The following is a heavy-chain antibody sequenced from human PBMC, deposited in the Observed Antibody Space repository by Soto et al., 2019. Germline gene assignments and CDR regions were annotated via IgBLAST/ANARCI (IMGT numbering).Heavy chain of an antibody. CDR2: MNPNSGNT. D-gene: IGHD2-21*01. J-gene: IGHJ6*02. V-gene: IGHV1-8*02. CDR1: GYTFAGYY. CDR3: AREDVITILEGPYGMVV. Sequence: EASVKVSCKGSGYTFAGYYMHWVRQATGQGLEWMGWMNPNSGNTGYAQKFQGRVTMTRDTSTSTVYMELSSLRSEDTAVYYCAREDVITILEGPYGMVVWGQGTTVTV.